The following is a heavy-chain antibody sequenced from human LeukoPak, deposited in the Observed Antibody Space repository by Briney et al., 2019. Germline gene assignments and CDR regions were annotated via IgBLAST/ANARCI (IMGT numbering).Heavy chain of an antibody. CDR2: ISSSSSYI. CDR1: GFTFSSYS. V-gene: IGHV3-21*01. CDR3: AREIIIAAAGTA. Sequence: GGSLRLSCAASGFTFSSYSMNWVRQAPGKGLEWVSSISSSSSYIYYADSVKGRFTISRDNAKNSLYLQMNSLRAEDTAVYYCAREIIIAAAGTAWGQGTLVTVSS. D-gene: IGHD6-13*01. J-gene: IGHJ5*02.